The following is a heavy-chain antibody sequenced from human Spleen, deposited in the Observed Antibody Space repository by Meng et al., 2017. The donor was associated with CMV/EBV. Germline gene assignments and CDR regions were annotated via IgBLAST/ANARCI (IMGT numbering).Heavy chain of an antibody. D-gene: IGHD6-13*01. CDR3: ARGSEWGSSWSDLGSVVDY. J-gene: IGHJ4*02. Sequence: QVQLGPSGAEVKKPGASVKVSCKVSGYTFTGYYMHWVRQGPGQGLEWMGWINPNSGGTKYAQKFQGRVTMTRDTSISTAYMELSRLRSDDTAVYYCARGSEWGSSWSDLGSVVDYWGQGTLVTVSS. CDR2: INPNSGGT. CDR1: GYTFTGYY. V-gene: IGHV1-2*02.